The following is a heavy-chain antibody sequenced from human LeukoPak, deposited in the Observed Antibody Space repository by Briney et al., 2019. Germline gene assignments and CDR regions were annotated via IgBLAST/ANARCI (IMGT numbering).Heavy chain of an antibody. CDR3: ARLLSRAYWFDP. V-gene: IGHV4-59*08. Sequence: SETLSLTCTVSGGSLNNYYWSGMRQSPGKGVECSEYTYYRGHTDYNPPLKGRVPFSVDTSKHRFSLKLRPVTAADTAVYYCARLLSRAYWFDPWGQGTLVTVSS. J-gene: IGHJ5*02. D-gene: IGHD5-24*01. CDR2: TYYRGHT. CDR1: GGSLNNYY.